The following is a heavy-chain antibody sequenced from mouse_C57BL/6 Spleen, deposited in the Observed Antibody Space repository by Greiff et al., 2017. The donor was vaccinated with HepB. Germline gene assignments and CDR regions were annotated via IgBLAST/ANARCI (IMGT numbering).Heavy chain of an antibody. CDR2: ISGGGGNT. Sequence: EVQRVESGGGLVKPGGSLKLSCAASGFTFSSYTMSWVRQTPEKRLEWVATISGGGGNTYYPDSVKGRFTISRDNAKNTLYLQMSSLRSEDTALYYCARHDLLRYAMDYWGQGTSVTVSS. V-gene: IGHV5-9*01. D-gene: IGHD1-1*01. CDR1: GFTFSSYT. J-gene: IGHJ4*01. CDR3: ARHDLLRYAMDY.